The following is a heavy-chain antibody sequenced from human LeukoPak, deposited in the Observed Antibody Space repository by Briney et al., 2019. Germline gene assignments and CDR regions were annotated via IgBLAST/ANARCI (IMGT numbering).Heavy chain of an antibody. Sequence: SETLSLTCTVSGGSVSSGSYYWSWIRQPPGKGLEWIGYISYSGSTNYNPSLQSRVTISVDTSKNQFSLQLSSVTAADTAVYYCARADTHHTYSSSWHFDYWGQGTLVTVSS. V-gene: IGHV4-61*01. D-gene: IGHD6-13*01. J-gene: IGHJ4*02. CDR1: GGSVSSGSYY. CDR2: ISYSGST. CDR3: ARADTHHTYSSSWHFDY.